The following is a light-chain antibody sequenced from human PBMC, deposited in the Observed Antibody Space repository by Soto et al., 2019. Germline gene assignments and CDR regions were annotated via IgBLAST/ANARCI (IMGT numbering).Light chain of an antibody. CDR2: EVS. Sequence: QSALTQPASVSGSPGQSITISCTGTQSDVGGYNYVSWYQQHPGKAPKLMICEVSNRPSGVSNRFSGSKSGNTASLTISGLQAEDEADDYCSSYTSTSTYVFGTGTKLTVL. CDR3: SSYTSTSTYV. CDR1: QSDVGGYNY. V-gene: IGLV2-14*01. J-gene: IGLJ1*01.